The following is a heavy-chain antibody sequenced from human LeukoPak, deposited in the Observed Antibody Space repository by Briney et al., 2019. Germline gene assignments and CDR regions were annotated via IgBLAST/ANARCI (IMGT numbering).Heavy chain of an antibody. CDR2: IYYTGNT. CDR1: GSSIVTSDYY. CDR3: ARRGYYSGRLDI. Sequence: SETLSLTCTVSGSSIVTSDYYWGWIRLPPGKGLEFIGTIYYTGNTYYNPSLKSRLTIAIDTSKTQFSLKLNSATAADTAVYYCARRGYYSGRLDISGQGTMVTVSS. J-gene: IGHJ3*02. D-gene: IGHD2-15*01. V-gene: IGHV4-39*01.